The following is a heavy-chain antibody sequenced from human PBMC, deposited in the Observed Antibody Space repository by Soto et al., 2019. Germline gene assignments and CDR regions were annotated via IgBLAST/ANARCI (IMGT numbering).Heavy chain of an antibody. D-gene: IGHD3-10*01. J-gene: IGHJ6*02. CDR2: IIPSFATG. CDR1: GGTFGNSA. CDR3: ARSYYGSGSYWFYGMDV. V-gene: IGHV1-69*06. Sequence: SVKVSCKASGGTFGNSAISWVRQAPGQGLEWMGGIIPSFATGNSAPEFQCRLTITADKSTTTAYMELSSLRSEDTAVYYCARSYYGSGSYWFYGMDVWGQGTTVTVSS.